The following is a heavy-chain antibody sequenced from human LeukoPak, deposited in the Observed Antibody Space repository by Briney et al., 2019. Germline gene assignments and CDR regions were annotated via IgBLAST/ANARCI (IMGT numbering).Heavy chain of an antibody. Sequence: GGSLRLSCAPSGFSFSSYGMHWVRQSPGKGLEWVAFIRYDGSDEYYTDSVKGRFTISRDNSKNTLYLQMNSLRAEDTAVYYCAKANYNDSSGYDFDYWGQGTLVTVSS. J-gene: IGHJ4*02. CDR2: IRYDGSDE. V-gene: IGHV3-30*02. CDR3: AKANYNDSSGYDFDY. CDR1: GFSFSSYG. D-gene: IGHD3-22*01.